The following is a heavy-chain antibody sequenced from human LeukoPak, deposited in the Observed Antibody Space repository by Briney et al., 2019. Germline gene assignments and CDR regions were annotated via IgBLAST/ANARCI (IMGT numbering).Heavy chain of an antibody. J-gene: IGHJ6*03. V-gene: IGHV1-69*05. CDR2: IIPIFGTA. D-gene: IGHD2-2*01. Sequence: GASVKVSCKASGGTFSSYAISWVRQAPGQGLEWMGGIIPIFGTANYAQKFQGRVTITTDESTSTAYMELSSLRSEDTAVYYCAAGIIVVVPAADHYYYMDVWGKGTTVTVSS. CDR1: GGTFSSYA. CDR3: AAGIIVVVPAADHYYYMDV.